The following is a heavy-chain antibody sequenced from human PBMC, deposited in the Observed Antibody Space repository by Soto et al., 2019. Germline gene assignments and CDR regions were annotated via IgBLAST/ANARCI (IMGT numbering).Heavy chain of an antibody. CDR3: AIGFTYRGEFEF. CDR2: FVPIVGTT. D-gene: IGHD3-16*01. CDR1: GGTFSSYT. V-gene: IGHV1-69*01. Sequence: VQLVQSGAEVKQPGSSVKVSCKASGGTFSSYTVTWVRQAPGQGLEWMGGFVPIVGTTDYSQNFQGRLTITADASATTGYMELSSLTSDDTARYYFAIGFTYRGEFEFWGQGTLVTVSS. J-gene: IGHJ4*02.